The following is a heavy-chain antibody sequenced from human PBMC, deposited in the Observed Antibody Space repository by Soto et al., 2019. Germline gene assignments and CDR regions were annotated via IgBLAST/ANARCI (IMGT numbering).Heavy chain of an antibody. CDR3: ARDRQSIAARTLYYMEV. D-gene: IGHD6-6*01. Sequence: GASVKVSCKASGYTFTSYGISWVRQAPGQGLEWMGWISAYNGNTNYAQKLQGRVTMTTDTSTSTAYMELRSLRSDDTAVYYCARDRQSIAARTLYYMEVWGKGTTVTVSS. CDR1: GYTFTSYG. CDR2: ISAYNGNT. V-gene: IGHV1-18*01. J-gene: IGHJ6*03.